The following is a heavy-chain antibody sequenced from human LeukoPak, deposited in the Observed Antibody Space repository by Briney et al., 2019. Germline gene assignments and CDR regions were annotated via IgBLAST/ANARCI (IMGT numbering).Heavy chain of an antibody. CDR3: TTDLYYGDYADY. CDR2: IKSKTDGGTT. CDR1: GFTFSNAW. Sequence: PGGSLRLSCAASGFTFSNAWMSWVRQAPGKGLEWVGRIKSKTDGGTTDYAAPVKGRFTISRDDSKNTLYLQMNSLKTEDTAVYYCTTDLYYGDYADYWGQGTLVTVSS. V-gene: IGHV3-15*01. J-gene: IGHJ4*02. D-gene: IGHD4-17*01.